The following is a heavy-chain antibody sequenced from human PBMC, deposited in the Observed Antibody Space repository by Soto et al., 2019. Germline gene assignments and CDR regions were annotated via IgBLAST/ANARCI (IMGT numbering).Heavy chain of an antibody. Sequence: SETLSLTCTVSGYSISSGSYWVCIRQPPGKGPEWIASIYHGGTTFYNPSLKSRVTVSVDTSNNQFSLRLTSMTAADTAVYYCARAHLMVVDGSTFDYWGHGTMVTVSS. CDR3: ARAHLMVVDGSTFDY. CDR1: GYSISSGSY. D-gene: IGHD6-19*01. CDR2: IYHGGTT. J-gene: IGHJ4*01. V-gene: IGHV4-38-2*02.